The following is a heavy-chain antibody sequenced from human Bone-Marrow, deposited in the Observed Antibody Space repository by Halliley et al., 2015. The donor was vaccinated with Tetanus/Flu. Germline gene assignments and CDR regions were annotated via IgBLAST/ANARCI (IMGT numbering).Heavy chain of an antibody. Sequence: WLGYMYHSGSSNYNPPLKGRVTMSVDTYKDRFSLKVTSVTAADTAVYYCARSMQPIYYGGAFDAWGQGTLVTVSP. CDR2: MYHSGSS. J-gene: IGHJ4*02. V-gene: IGHV4-61*03. CDR3: ARSMQPIYYGGAFDA. D-gene: IGHD1-26*01.